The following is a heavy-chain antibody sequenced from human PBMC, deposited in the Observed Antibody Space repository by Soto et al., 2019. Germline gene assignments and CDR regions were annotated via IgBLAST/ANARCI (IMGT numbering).Heavy chain of an antibody. J-gene: IGHJ4*02. CDR1: GGSISSGGYS. V-gene: IGHV4-30-2*01. CDR3: ARGVPVVTDY. Sequence: QLQLQESGSGLVKPSQTLSLTCAVSGGSISSGGYSWSWIRQPPGKGLEWLGYIYHSGSTYYNPSLKSRIPISVDMTKNQFSLQLSSVTAADMAAYYCARGVPVVTDYRGQATLVSVSS. D-gene: IGHD3-22*01. CDR2: IYHSGST.